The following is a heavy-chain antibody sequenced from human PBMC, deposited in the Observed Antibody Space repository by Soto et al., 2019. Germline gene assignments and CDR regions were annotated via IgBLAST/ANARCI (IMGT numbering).Heavy chain of an antibody. CDR1: GFTFSNYG. CDR2: IRATSIYI. V-gene: IGHV3-21*01. D-gene: IGHD6-19*01. Sequence: GGSLRLSCAASGFTFSNYGMNWVRQAPGKGLEWVSGIRATSIYIYYADSLKGRFTISRDNAQNSLFLQMNSLRAEDTAVYYCARGTWYGSGWDSAYFDYWGQGTLVTVSS. CDR3: ARGTWYGSGWDSAYFDY. J-gene: IGHJ4*02.